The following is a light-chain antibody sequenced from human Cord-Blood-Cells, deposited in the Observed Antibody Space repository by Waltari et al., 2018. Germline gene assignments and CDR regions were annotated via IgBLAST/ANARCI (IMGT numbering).Light chain of an antibody. V-gene: IGLV3-25*03. Sequence: SYELTQPPSVSVSPGQTARITCSGDALPKQYAYWFKQKPGQAPLRVIYKDSERHSGIPERFSGSSSVTTVTLTISGVQAEDEADYYCQSADSSGTYPYVFGTGTKVTVL. CDR1: ALPKQY. CDR2: KDS. CDR3: QSADSSGTYPYV. J-gene: IGLJ1*01.